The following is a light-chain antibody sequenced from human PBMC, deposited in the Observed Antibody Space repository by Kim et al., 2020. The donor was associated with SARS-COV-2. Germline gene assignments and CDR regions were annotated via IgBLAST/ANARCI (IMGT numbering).Light chain of an antibody. V-gene: IGLV3-21*04. CDR2: YDN. CDR1: NLGRKT. Sequence: APGETAKITCGRNNLGRKTVHWYQQKPGQAPVLVIYYDNDRPSGIPERFSGSNSGNTATLTLSRVAAGDEADYYCQVWDTSGDHVVFGGGTQLTVL. J-gene: IGLJ3*02. CDR3: QVWDTSGDHVV.